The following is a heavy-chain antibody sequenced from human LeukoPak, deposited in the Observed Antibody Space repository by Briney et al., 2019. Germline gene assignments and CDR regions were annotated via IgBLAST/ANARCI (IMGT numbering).Heavy chain of an antibody. J-gene: IGHJ4*02. CDR3: ARDGSLIAVAGTNFDY. CDR1: GGSISSYY. V-gene: IGHV4-34*01. Sequence: PSETLSLTCTVSGGSISSYYWSWIRQPPGKGLEWIGEINHSGSTNYNPSLKSRVTISVDTSKNQFSLKLSSVTAADTAVYYCARDGSLIAVAGTNFDYWGQGTLVTVSS. CDR2: INHSGST. D-gene: IGHD6-19*01.